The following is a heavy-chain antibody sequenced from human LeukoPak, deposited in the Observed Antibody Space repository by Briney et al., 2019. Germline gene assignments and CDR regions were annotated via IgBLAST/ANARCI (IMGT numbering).Heavy chain of an antibody. V-gene: IGHV3-23*01. J-gene: IGHJ3*01. CDR3: AKTFTPRYYYDTSGYPDAFDV. Sequence: PGGSLRLSCAASGFMFISYAVSWVPQAPGRGLEWVSLISGSGAGTYYADSVKGRLTISRDNSKDTLYLQMNTLGAEDTAIYYCAKTFTPRYYYDTSGYPDAFDVWGQGTMVTVSS. CDR2: ISGSGAGT. D-gene: IGHD3-22*01. CDR1: GFMFISYA.